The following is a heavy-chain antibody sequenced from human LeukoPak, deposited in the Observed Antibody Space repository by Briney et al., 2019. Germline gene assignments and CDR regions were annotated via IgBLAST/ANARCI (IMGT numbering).Heavy chain of an antibody. CDR2: VDHTGST. CDR3: ARGRVSSSTWYSTYYYFFYMDF. CDR1: DDSITMYY. V-gene: IGHV4-59*01. D-gene: IGHD4-11*01. J-gene: IGHJ6*03. Sequence: SETLSLTCTVADDSITMYYWTWIRQPPGKGLEWIGYVDHTGSTKFNPSLNGRVSISRDTSNNFFSLRLRSVTAADTAVYFCARGRVSSSTWYSTYYYFFYMDFWGKGTTVTVSS.